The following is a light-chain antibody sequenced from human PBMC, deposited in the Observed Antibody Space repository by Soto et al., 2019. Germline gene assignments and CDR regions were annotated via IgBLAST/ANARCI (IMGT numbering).Light chain of an antibody. V-gene: IGLV2-8*01. J-gene: IGLJ7*01. CDR1: SSDVGGYNY. CDR3: SSHAGINTVV. Sequence: QSALTQPPSASGSPGQSVTISCTGTSSDVGGYNYVSWYQQHPGKAPKLIIYEVTKRPSGVPDRLSGSKSGNTASLTVSGLLAEDEADYYCSSHAGINTVVFGGGTPLTVL. CDR2: EVT.